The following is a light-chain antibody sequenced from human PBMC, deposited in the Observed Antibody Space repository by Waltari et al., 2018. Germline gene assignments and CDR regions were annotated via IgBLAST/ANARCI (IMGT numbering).Light chain of an antibody. CDR2: GAS. J-gene: IGKJ4*01. CDR1: QSVSNTY. Sequence: IVLTQSPGTLSLSPGERATLSCRASQSVSNTYLAWYQRKPGQAPRLLIYGASSRATGIPDRFSGSGSGTEFTLTINALEPEDSAVYFCQQYNYSPLTSGGGTRVEIK. CDR3: QQYNYSPLT. V-gene: IGKV3-20*01.